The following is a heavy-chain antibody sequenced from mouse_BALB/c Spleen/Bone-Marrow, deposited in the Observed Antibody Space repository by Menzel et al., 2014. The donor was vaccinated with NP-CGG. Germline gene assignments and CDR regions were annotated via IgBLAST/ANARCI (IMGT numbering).Heavy chain of an antibody. CDR2: IDTSDSYT. V-gene: IGHV1-69*01. D-gene: IGHD2-14*01. CDR3: ARSDYRYDPFAY. Sequence: QVQLQQSGAELVMPGASVKMSCKASGYTFTDYWMHWVKQRPGQGLEWIGAIDTSDSYTSYNQKFKGKATLTVDESSSTAYMQLSSLTSEDSAVYYCARSDYRYDPFAYWGQGTLVTVPA. CDR1: GYTFTDYW. J-gene: IGHJ3*01.